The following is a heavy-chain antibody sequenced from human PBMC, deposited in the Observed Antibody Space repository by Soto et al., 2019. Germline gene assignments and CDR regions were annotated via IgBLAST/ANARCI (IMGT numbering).Heavy chain of an antibody. CDR3: ARGINAGVDY. D-gene: IGHD2-8*02. Sequence: ASVKVSCKASGYTFTSLDTNWMRQATGQGLEWMGWMSPNSGNTGYAQKFQGRVTMTRDTSISTAYMELTGLTSDDTAVYYCARGINAGVDYWGQGTLVTVS. V-gene: IGHV1-8*01. CDR2: MSPNSGNT. J-gene: IGHJ4*02. CDR1: GYTFTSLD.